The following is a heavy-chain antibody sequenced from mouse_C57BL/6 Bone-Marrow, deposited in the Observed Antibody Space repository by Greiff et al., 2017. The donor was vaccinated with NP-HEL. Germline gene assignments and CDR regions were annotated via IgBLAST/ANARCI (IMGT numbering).Heavy chain of an antibody. J-gene: IGHJ2*01. D-gene: IGHD2-4*01. CDR1: GYTFTDYY. CDR3: ARRIIYYDYLNDY. V-gene: IGHV1-19*01. Sequence: VQLQQSGPVLVKPGASVKMSCKASGYTFTDYYMNWVKQSHGKSLEWIGVINPYNGGTSYNQKFKGKATLTVDKSSSTAYMELNSLTSEDSAVYYCARRIIYYDYLNDYWGQGTTLTVSS. CDR2: INPYNGGT.